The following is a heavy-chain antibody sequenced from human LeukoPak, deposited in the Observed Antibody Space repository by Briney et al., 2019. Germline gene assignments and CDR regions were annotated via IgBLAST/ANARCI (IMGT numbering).Heavy chain of an antibody. CDR3: SKLIYYYGMDV. Sequence: SQTLSLTCTVSGGSISNGDYYWSRIRQPPGKGLEWIGYIYYSGSTYYNPSLKSRVTISVDTSKNQFSLKLSSVTAADTAVYYCSKLIYYYGMDVWGQGTTVTVSS. J-gene: IGHJ6*02. V-gene: IGHV4-30-4*01. CDR2: IYYSGST. D-gene: IGHD1-26*01. CDR1: GGSISNGDYY.